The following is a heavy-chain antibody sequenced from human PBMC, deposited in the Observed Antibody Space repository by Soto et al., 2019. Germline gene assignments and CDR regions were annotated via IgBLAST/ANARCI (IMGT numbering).Heavy chain of an antibody. J-gene: IGHJ6*02. CDR1: GFTFSSYN. D-gene: IGHD6-19*01. V-gene: IGHV3-48*01. CDR3: AREMAVVAGSYYYGVDV. CDR2: ISSSGSSI. Sequence: PGGSLRLSCAASGFTFSSYNMNWVRQAPGKGLEWVSYISSSGSSIYNADSVKGRFTISRDNARNSLYLQMNSLRAEDTAVYYCAREMAVVAGSYYYGVDVWGQGTTVTVSS.